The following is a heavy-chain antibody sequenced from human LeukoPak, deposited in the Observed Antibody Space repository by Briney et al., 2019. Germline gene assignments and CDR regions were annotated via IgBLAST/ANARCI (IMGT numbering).Heavy chain of an antibody. D-gene: IGHD3-10*01. V-gene: IGHV3-23*01. Sequence: PGGSLRLSCAASGFTFSSYGMSWVRQAPGKGLEWVSAISGSGGSTYYADSVKGRFTISRDNSKNTLYLQMNSLRAEDTAVYYCAKSRYYYGSGSWSIWGQGTMVTVSS. CDR2: ISGSGGST. J-gene: IGHJ3*02. CDR1: GFTFSSYG. CDR3: AKSRYYYGSGSWSI.